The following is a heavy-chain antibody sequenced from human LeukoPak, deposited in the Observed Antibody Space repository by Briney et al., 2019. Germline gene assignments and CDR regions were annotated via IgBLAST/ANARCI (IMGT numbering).Heavy chain of an antibody. V-gene: IGHV3-23*01. CDR1: GFTFSSYS. CDR3: ANAKGGSWYDFDC. J-gene: IGHJ4*02. Sequence: GGSLRLSCAASGFTFSSYSMNWVRQAPGKGLEWISVNSTSAGSTYYADSVQGRFTISRDNSINTLYLQMNSLRAEDTAVYYCANAKGGSWYDFDCWGQGTLVTVSS. D-gene: IGHD6-13*01. CDR2: NSTSAGST.